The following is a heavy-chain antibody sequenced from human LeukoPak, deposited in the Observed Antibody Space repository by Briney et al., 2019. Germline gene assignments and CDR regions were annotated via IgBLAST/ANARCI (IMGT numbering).Heavy chain of an antibody. V-gene: IGHV4-4*07. CDR2: IYSTGST. Sequence: YPSETLSLTCTDSGGSISSYYWSWIRQPAGKGLEWIGRIYSTGSTNYNPSLKSRVTMSVDTSKNQFSLRLRSVTAADTAVYYCARQIASAGTAGFDFWGQGALVTVSS. CDR3: ARQIASAGTAGFDF. J-gene: IGHJ4*02. CDR1: GGSISSYY. D-gene: IGHD6-13*01.